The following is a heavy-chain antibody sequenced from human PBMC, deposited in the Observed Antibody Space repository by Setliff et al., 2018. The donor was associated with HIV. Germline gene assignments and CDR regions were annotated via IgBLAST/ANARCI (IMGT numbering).Heavy chain of an antibody. V-gene: IGHV4-4*07. CDR2: IYSTGVT. Sequence: SETLSLTCSVSGGSISNFYWSWIRQPPGKGLEWVGHIYSTGVTNYNPSLKSRVTLSADTSKNQLSLSLTSVTAADTAVYYCARVRLTMIMMVDYFDQWGQGTLVTVSS. CDR1: GGSISNFY. J-gene: IGHJ4*02. CDR3: ARVRLTMIMMVDYFDQ. D-gene: IGHD3-22*01.